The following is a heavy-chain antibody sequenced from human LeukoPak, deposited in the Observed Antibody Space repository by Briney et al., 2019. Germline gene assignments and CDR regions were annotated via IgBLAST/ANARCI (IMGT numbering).Heavy chain of an antibody. J-gene: IGHJ4*02. CDR1: GGSISSYY. D-gene: IGHD6-13*01. Sequence: SETLSLTCTVSGGSISSYYWSWIRQPPGKGLEWIGYIYYSGSTNYNPSLKSRVTISVDTSKNQFSLKLSSVTAWGPAVYYLGREYRYSSSWLVGGYFDYRGQGTLVTVSS. V-gene: IGHV4-59*01. CDR3: GREYRYSSSWLVGGYFDY. CDR2: IYYSGST.